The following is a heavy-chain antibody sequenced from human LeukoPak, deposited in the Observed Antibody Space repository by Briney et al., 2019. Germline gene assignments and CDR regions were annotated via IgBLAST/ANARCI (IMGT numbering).Heavy chain of an antibody. J-gene: IGHJ6*02. D-gene: IGHD3-16*01. CDR2: INHNGNVN. CDR3: ARGGGLDV. Sequence: GGSLRLSCAASGFTFSDHIMNWVRQLPGKGLEWVASINHNGNVNYYVDSVKGRFTISRDNAKNSLYLQMSNLRAEDTAVYFCARGGGLDVWGQGATVTVSS. CDR1: GFTFSDHI. V-gene: IGHV3-7*03.